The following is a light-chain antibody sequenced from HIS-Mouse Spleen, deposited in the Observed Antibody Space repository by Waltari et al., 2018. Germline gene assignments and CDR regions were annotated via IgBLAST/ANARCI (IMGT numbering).Light chain of an antibody. Sequence: QSALTQPASVSGSPGQSITISCTGTSSYVGGYNYASWYQQHPGKAPKLMIYDVSNRPSGVSNRFSGSKSGNTASLTISGLQAEEEADYYCSSYTSSSFNVVFGGGTKLTVL. CDR3: SSYTSSSFNVV. CDR2: DVS. CDR1: SSYVGGYNY. V-gene: IGLV2-14*03. J-gene: IGLJ2*01.